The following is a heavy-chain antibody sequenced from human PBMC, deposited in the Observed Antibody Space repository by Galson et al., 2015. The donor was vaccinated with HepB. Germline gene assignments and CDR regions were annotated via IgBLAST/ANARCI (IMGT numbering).Heavy chain of an antibody. Sequence: SVKVSCKASGGTFSSYAIGWVRQAPGQGLEWMGRIVPILGIANYAQKFQGRVTITADKSTSTAYMELSSLRSEDTAVYYCARASSSRLGYWGQGTLVTVSS. D-gene: IGHD6-13*01. V-gene: IGHV1-69*04. J-gene: IGHJ4*02. CDR1: GGTFSSYA. CDR3: ARASSSRLGY. CDR2: IVPILGIA.